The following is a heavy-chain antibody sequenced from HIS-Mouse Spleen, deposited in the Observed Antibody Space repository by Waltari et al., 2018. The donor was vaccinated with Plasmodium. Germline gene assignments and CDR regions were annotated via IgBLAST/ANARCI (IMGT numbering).Heavy chain of an antibody. CDR1: GYSISSGYY. Sequence: QVQLQESGPGLVKPSETLSLTCTVSGYSISSGYYWGWIRQPPGKGLEWIGSIYHSGSTYDNPALKSRVTISVDTSKNQFSLKLSSVTAADTAVYYCARDRVIVVVIIPDAFDIWGQGTMVTVSS. CDR3: ARDRVIVVVIIPDAFDI. D-gene: IGHD3-22*01. J-gene: IGHJ3*02. CDR2: IYHSGST. V-gene: IGHV4-38-2*02.